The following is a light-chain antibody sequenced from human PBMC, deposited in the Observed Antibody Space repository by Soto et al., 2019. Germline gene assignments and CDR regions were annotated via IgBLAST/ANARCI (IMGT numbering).Light chain of an antibody. J-gene: IGKJ2*01. CDR1: QSVSNY. CDR3: QQYYSFPYT. Sequence: ILLTQSPATLSLSPGDRATRSCRASQSVSNYVDWYQPKRGQAPRLLIYDASNRATGIPVRISGSGSGTDFTLTISSLEPEDFATYYCQQYYSFPYTFGQGTKLEIK. CDR2: DAS. V-gene: IGKV3-11*01.